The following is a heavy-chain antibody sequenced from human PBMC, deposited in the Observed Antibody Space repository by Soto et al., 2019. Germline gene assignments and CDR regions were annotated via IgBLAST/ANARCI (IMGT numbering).Heavy chain of an antibody. V-gene: IGHV3-33*01. J-gene: IGHJ6*02. D-gene: IGHD1-26*01. Sequence: VAVIWYDGSNKYYADSVKGRFTISRDNSKNTLYLQMNSLRAEDTAVYYCARGGNGNSVWDEGYYYYGMDVWGQGTTVTVSS. CDR3: ARGGNGNSVWDEGYYYYGMDV. CDR2: IWYDGSNK.